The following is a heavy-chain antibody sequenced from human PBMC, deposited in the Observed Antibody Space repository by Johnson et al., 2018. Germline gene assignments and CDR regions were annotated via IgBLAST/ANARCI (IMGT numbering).Heavy chain of an antibody. Sequence: QVQLQESGPGLVKPSETLSLTCTVSGGSFSSSYNYWGWIRQPPGKGLEWIGSIYASGSTYYNPSLKSRVTLSVDTSKNQFSLKVTSVTAADTAVYYCAREGPSDAFDIWGQGTMVTVSS. J-gene: IGHJ3*02. CDR3: AREGPSDAFDI. CDR1: GGSFSSSYNY. V-gene: IGHV4-39*07. CDR2: IYASGST.